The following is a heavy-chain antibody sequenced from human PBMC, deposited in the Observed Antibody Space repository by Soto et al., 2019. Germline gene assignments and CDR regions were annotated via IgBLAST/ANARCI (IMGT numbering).Heavy chain of an antibody. Sequence: GESLKISCKGSGYSFSSYWINWVRQMPGKGLEWMGRIDPTDSYTNYSPSFQGHVTISADKSINTAYLQWSSLKASDTAVYYCASTIVLVPTRYYYYGMDVWGQGTTVTVSS. D-gene: IGHD2-2*01. J-gene: IGHJ6*02. V-gene: IGHV5-10-1*01. CDR3: ASTIVLVPTRYYYYGMDV. CDR2: IDPTDSYT. CDR1: GYSFSSYW.